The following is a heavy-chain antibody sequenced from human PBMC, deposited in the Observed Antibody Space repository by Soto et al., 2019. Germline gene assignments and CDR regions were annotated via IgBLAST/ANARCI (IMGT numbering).Heavy chain of an antibody. Sequence: SETLSLTCTVSGGSISSGGYYWSWIRQHPGKGLEWIGYIYYSGSTYYNPSLKSRVTISVDTSKNQFSLKLSSVTAADTAVYYCARDTKGSGWYDDYFDYWGQGNLVTVSS. CDR3: ARDTKGSGWYDDYFDY. CDR1: GGSISSGGYY. CDR2: IYYSGST. D-gene: IGHD6-19*01. J-gene: IGHJ4*02. V-gene: IGHV4-31*03.